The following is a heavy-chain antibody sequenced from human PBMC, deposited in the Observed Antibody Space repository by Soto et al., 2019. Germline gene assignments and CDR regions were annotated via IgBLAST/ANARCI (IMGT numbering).Heavy chain of an antibody. D-gene: IGHD6-13*01. Sequence: QVQLVESGGGVVQPGRSLRLSCAASGFTFSSYGMHWVRQAPGKGLEWVAVISYDGSNKNYADSVKGRFTISRDNSKNTLYLQMNSLRAEDTAVYCCAKGSSTSYFRYFFDYWGQGALVTVSS. CDR1: GFTFSSYG. J-gene: IGHJ4*02. CDR2: ISYDGSNK. V-gene: IGHV3-30*18. CDR3: AKGSSTSYFRYFFDY.